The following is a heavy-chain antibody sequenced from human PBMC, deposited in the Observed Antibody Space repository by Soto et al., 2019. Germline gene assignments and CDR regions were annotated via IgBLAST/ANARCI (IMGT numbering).Heavy chain of an antibody. CDR2: ISYDGSNK. J-gene: IGHJ5*02. D-gene: IGHD5-18*01. V-gene: IGHV3-30-3*01. CDR3: ARVHSQLWPRGWFDP. CDR1: GFTFSSYA. Sequence: QVQLVESGGGVVQPGRSLRLSCAASGFTFSSYAMHWVRQAPGKGLEWVAVISYDGSNKYYADSVKGRFTISRDNSKNTLYLQMNSLRSDDTAVYYCARVHSQLWPRGWFDPWGQGTLVTVSS.